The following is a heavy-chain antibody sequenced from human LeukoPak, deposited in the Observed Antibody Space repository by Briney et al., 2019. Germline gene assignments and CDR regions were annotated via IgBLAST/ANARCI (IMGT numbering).Heavy chain of an antibody. CDR2: ISGSGGST. D-gene: IGHD3-22*01. J-gene: IGHJ4*02. CDR3: AKGNYYDSSGYYSTRAKYYFDY. V-gene: IGHV3-23*01. CDR1: GFTFSSYA. Sequence: PGGSLRLSCAASGFTFSSYAMSWVRQAPGKVLEWVSAISGSGGSTYYADSVKGRFTISRDNSKNTLYLQMNSLRAEDTAVYYCAKGNYYDSSGYYSTRAKYYFDYWGQGTLVTVSS.